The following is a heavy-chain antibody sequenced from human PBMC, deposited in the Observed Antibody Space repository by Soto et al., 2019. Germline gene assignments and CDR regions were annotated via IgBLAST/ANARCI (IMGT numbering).Heavy chain of an antibody. CDR1: GGTFSSYA. Sequence: SVKVSCKASGGTFSSYAISCVRQAPGQGLEWMGGIIPIFGTANYAQKFQGRVTITADESTSTAHMELSSLRSEDTAVYYCARGYSSGYDAFDIWGQGTMVTVSS. J-gene: IGHJ3*02. CDR3: ARGYSSGYDAFDI. D-gene: IGHD6-19*01. V-gene: IGHV1-69*13. CDR2: IIPIFGTA.